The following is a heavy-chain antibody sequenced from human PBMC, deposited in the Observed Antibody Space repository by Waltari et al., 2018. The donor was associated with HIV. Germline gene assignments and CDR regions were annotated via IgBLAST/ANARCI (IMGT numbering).Heavy chain of an antibody. CDR2: IYYSGTT. D-gene: IGHD2-15*01. CDR3: ASAPGYCSGGSCQFDY. J-gene: IGHJ4*02. V-gene: IGHV4-31*03. Sequence: QVQLQESGPGLVKPSQTLSLTCTVSGGSISSGHYYWSWIRQHPGKGLEWIGYIYYSGTTYYNPSLKIRVTISVDTSKNHFSLNLSSVTAADTAVYYCASAPGYCSGGSCQFDYWGQGTLVTVSS. CDR1: GGSISSGHYY.